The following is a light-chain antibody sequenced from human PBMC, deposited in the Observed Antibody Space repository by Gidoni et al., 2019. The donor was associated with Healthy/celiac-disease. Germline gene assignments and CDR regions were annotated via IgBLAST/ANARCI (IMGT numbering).Light chain of an antibody. CDR2: AAS. CDR1: QGIRND. Sequence: AIQMPQSPSSLSASVGDRVTLTCRASQGIRNDLGWYQQKPGKAPKLLIYAASSLPSGVPSRFSGSGSGTDFTLTISSLQPEDFATYYCLQDYNYPRTFGQGTKVEIK. CDR3: LQDYNYPRT. J-gene: IGKJ1*01. V-gene: IGKV1-6*01.